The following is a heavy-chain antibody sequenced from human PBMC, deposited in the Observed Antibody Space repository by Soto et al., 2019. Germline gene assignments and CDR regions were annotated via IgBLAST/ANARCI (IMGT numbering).Heavy chain of an antibody. CDR2: INPNSGGT. D-gene: IGHD3-16*01. CDR3: ARSIAYDYVWGSYSHWFDP. Sequence: ASVKVSCKASGYTFTGYHMHWVRQAPGQGLEWMGWINPNSGGTNYAQKFQGWVTMTRDTSISTAYMELSRLRSDDTAVYYCARSIAYDYVWGSYSHWFDPWGQGTLVTVSS. CDR1: GYTFTGYH. J-gene: IGHJ5*02. V-gene: IGHV1-2*04.